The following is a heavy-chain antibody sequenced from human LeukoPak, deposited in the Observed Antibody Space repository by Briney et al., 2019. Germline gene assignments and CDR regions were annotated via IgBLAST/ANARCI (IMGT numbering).Heavy chain of an antibody. D-gene: IGHD6-19*01. Sequence: ASVKVSCKASGYTFTSYAMHWVRQAPGQRLEWMGWINTGNGNTKYSQEFQSRVTITRDTSASTAYMELSSLRSDDMAVYYCARVVRYSGGPLTDLLPYYFDYWGQGTLVTVSS. V-gene: IGHV1-3*03. J-gene: IGHJ4*02. CDR2: INTGNGNT. CDR3: ARVVRYSGGPLTDLLPYYFDY. CDR1: GYTFTSYA.